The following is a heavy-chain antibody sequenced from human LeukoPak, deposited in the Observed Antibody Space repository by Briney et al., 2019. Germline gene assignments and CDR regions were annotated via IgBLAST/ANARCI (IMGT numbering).Heavy chain of an antibody. Sequence: DSLKVSCKASGYTFTNYYIHWVRQAPGQGLEWTGIINPSGGSTSYAQKFQGRVTMTRDTSTSTVYMELSSLRSEDTAVYYCAREGPYSDSSRRRFDYWGQGTLVTVSS. CDR3: AREGPYSDSSRRRFDY. D-gene: IGHD6-6*01. CDR1: GYTFTNYY. J-gene: IGHJ4*02. V-gene: IGHV1-46*01. CDR2: INPSGGST.